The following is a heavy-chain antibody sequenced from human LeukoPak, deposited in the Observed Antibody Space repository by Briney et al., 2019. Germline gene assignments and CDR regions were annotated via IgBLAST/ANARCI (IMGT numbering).Heavy chain of an antibody. J-gene: IGHJ4*02. CDR1: GFTFDNYA. CDR3: AKDGGGWYTSGWYYFDS. Sequence: GGSLRLSCTASGFTFDNYAMNWVRQAPGKGLEWVSAVSGSGSNTHYADSVKGRFTISRDNSKNTLYLQMSSLRAEDTAVYYCAKDGGGWYTSGWYYFDSWGQGTLVTVSS. CDR2: VSGSGSNT. D-gene: IGHD6-19*01. V-gene: IGHV3-23*01.